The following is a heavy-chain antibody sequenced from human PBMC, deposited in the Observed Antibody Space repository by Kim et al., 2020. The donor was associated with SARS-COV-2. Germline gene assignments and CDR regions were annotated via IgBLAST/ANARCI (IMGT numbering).Heavy chain of an antibody. CDR1: GDSVSTFY. V-gene: IGHV4-59*02. CDR2: IFYTGGT. CDR3: AKGVTTVRGVARFYYYHIDV. Sequence: SETLSLTCTVSGDSVSTFYWAWIRQPPGKGLEWIGHIFYTGGTNYNPSLKSRVAMSVDVSKRQSSLRLTSVTAADTAVYYCAKGVTTVRGVARFYYYHIDVWGKGPTVPVSS. D-gene: IGHD4-17*01. J-gene: IGHJ6*03.